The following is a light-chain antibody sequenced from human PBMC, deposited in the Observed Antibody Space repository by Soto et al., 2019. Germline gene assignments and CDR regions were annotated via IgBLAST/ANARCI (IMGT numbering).Light chain of an antibody. V-gene: IGLV1-47*03. Sequence: QSVLTQPPSASGTPGQRVTISCSGSSSNIGSNYVYWYQQLPGTAPKLLIYRNNQRPSGVPDRFSGSKSGTSASLAISGLWYEDEADYYCAAWDDSLSGPVFGGGTQLTVL. CDR3: AAWDDSLSGPV. J-gene: IGLJ7*01. CDR2: RNN. CDR1: SSNIGSNY.